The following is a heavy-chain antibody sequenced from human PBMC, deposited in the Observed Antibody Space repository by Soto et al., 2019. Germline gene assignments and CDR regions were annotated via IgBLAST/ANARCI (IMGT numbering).Heavy chain of an antibody. D-gene: IGHD3-10*01. CDR3: AEIPDYYGSGSYYNGSGFDP. V-gene: IGHV1-69*13. CDR2: IIPIFGTA. Sequence: GASVKVSCKASGGTFSSYAISWVRQAPGQGLEWMGGIIPIFGTANYAQKFQGRVTITADESTSTAYMELSSLRSEDTAVYYCAEIPDYYGSGSYYNGSGFDPWGQGTLVTVS. CDR1: GGTFSSYA. J-gene: IGHJ5*02.